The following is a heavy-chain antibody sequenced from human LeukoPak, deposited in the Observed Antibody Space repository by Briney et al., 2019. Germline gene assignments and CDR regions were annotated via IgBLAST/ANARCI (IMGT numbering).Heavy chain of an antibody. V-gene: IGHV3-23*01. J-gene: IGHJ4*02. CDR1: GFTFSKYA. D-gene: IGHD3-10*01. CDR3: ARDRDGTGNYPLDY. CDR2: ISGSGGGP. Sequence: GGSLRLSCAASGFTFSKYAMSWVRQAPGKWLEWVSGISGSGGGPYYADSVKGRFTISRDKSKNTLYLQMNSLRADDTAVYYCARDRDGTGNYPLDYWGQGTLVIVSS.